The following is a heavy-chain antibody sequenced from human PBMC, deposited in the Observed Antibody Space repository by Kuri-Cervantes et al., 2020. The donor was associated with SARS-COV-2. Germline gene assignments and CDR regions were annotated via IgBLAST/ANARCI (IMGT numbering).Heavy chain of an antibody. Sequence: GGSLRLSCAASGFTFSSFAMSWVRQAPGKGLEWVSSISGSGVGTYYADSVKGRFTISRDNSKDTLYLQMHSLRAEDTAVYYCATVYTMGVSLDWGQGTLVTVSS. CDR2: ISGSGVGT. CDR3: ATVYTMGVSLD. D-gene: IGHD3-16*01. J-gene: IGHJ4*02. V-gene: IGHV3-23*01. CDR1: GFTFSSFA.